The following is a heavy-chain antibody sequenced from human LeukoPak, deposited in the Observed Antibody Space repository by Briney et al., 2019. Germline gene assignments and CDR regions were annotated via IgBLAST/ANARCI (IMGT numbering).Heavy chain of an antibody. Sequence: GSSVKVSCKASGGTFISYAISWVRQAPGQGLEWMGGIIPIFGTANYAQKFQGRVTLTTDESTSTAYMELSSLRSEDTAVYYCARESVAYCGGDCYAFDIWGQGTMVTVSS. J-gene: IGHJ3*02. CDR1: GGTFISYA. CDR2: IIPIFGTA. V-gene: IGHV1-69*05. D-gene: IGHD2-21*02. CDR3: ARESVAYCGGDCYAFDI.